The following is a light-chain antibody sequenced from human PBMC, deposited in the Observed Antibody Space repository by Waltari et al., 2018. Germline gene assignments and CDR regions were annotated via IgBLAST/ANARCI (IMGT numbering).Light chain of an antibody. CDR2: AAS. J-gene: IGKJ1*01. CDR1: QTISIY. V-gene: IGKV1-39*01. Sequence: DIKVTQSPSSLSASVGDRVTITCRASQTISIYLNWYQQKPGKAPKVLIYAASNLQGGVPSRFSGSGSGTDFTLTISSLQPEDFATYYCQQSYTTPWTFGQGTKVEIK. CDR3: QQSYTTPWT.